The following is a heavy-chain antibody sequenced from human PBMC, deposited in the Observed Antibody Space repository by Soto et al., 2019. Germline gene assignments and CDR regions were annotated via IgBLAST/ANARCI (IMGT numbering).Heavy chain of an antibody. V-gene: IGHV1-2*04. CDR2: INPNSGGT. Sequence: ASVKGSCKSSGYTFTVYYMHWVRQAPGQGLEWMGWINPNSGGTNYAQKFQGWVTMTRDTSISTAYMELSRLRSDDTAVYYCVRALTRAFDIWGQGTMVTVSS. J-gene: IGHJ3*02. CDR1: GYTFTVYY. CDR3: VRALTRAFDI.